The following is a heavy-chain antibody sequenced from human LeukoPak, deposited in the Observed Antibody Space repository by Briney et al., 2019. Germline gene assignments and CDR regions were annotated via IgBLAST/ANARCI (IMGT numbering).Heavy chain of an antibody. Sequence: SETLSLTCAVYGGSFSGYYWSWIRQPPGKGLEWIGEINHSGSTNYNPSLKSRVTISVDTSKNQFSLKLSSVTAADTAVYYCARNTRRIVVVPAAFDYCGQGTLVTVSS. D-gene: IGHD2-2*01. CDR1: GGSFSGYY. CDR2: INHSGST. CDR3: ARNTRRIVVVPAAFDY. V-gene: IGHV4-34*01. J-gene: IGHJ4*02.